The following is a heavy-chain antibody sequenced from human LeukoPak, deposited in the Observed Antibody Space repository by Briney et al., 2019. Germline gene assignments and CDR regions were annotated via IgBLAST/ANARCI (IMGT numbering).Heavy chain of an antibody. CDR1: GGSISTCY. CDR3: ARLNYDYRYGMDV. V-gene: IGHV4-59*01. Sequence: PSETLSLTCSVSGGSISTCYWSWIRQPPGKGREWIGYICNSGSTTYNPSLRSRVTISVDTSKHQFSLKLSSVTAADTALYYCARLNYDYRYGMDVWGQGTTVIVSS. J-gene: IGHJ6*02. CDR2: ICNSGST.